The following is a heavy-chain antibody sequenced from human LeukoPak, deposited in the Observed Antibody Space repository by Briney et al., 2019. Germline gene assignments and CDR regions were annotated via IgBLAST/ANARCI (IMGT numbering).Heavy chain of an antibody. CDR2: MKPNSGNT. CDR1: GYTFTSYD. V-gene: IGHV1-8*01. D-gene: IGHD3-22*01. CDR3: ARVGYDSSGYYLHDY. Sequence: GASVKVSCKASGYTFTSYDINWVRQATGQGLEWMGWMKPNSGNTGSAQKFQGRVTMTRNTPISTAYMELSSLRSEDTAVYYCARVGYDSSGYYLHDYWGQGTLVTVSS. J-gene: IGHJ4*02.